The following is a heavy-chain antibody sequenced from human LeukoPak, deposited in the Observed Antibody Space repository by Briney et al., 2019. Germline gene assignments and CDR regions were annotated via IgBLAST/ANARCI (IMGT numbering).Heavy chain of an antibody. J-gene: IGHJ3*02. D-gene: IGHD2-15*01. Sequence: GESLKISCKGSGYSFTNYWIVWVRQMPGKGLEWMGIIYPGDSDTRYSPSFQGQVTISADKPISTAYLQWSSLKASDTAMYFCARLRCRADSCYIGGETDAFDIWGQGTTVTVSS. CDR1: GYSFTNYW. CDR2: IYPGDSDT. V-gene: IGHV5-51*01. CDR3: ARLRCRADSCYIGGETDAFDI.